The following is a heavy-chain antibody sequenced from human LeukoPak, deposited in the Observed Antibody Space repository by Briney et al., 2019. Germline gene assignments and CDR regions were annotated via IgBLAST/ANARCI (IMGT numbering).Heavy chain of an antibody. CDR2: IQYDGNRK. CDR1: GFTFSHYG. V-gene: IGHV3-30*02. CDR3: AKKETGSGDRFDY. Sequence: GGSLRLSCAGSGFTFSHYGMHWVRQAPGKGLEWVAYIQYDGNRKNYADSVKGRFTISRDNPKSLLYVQMNMLTAEDTAVYFCAKKETGSGDRFDYWGQGTLVTVSS. J-gene: IGHJ4*02. D-gene: IGHD2-21*02.